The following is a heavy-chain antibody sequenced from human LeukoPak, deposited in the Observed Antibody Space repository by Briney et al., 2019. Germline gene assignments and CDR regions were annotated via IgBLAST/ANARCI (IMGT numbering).Heavy chain of an antibody. D-gene: IGHD4/OR15-4a*01. Sequence: PGGSLRLSCTVSGFTVSSNSMSWVRQAPGKGREWVSFIYSDNTHYSDSVKGRFTISRDSSKNTLYLQMNSLRAEDTAVYYCARRAGAYSHPYDYWGQGTLVTVSS. V-gene: IGHV3-53*01. CDR1: GFTVSSNS. CDR2: IYSDNT. CDR3: ARRAGAYSHPYDY. J-gene: IGHJ4*02.